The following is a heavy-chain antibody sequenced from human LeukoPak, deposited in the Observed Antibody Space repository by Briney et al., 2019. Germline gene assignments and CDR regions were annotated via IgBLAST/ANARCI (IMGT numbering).Heavy chain of an antibody. Sequence: ASVKVSCKASGYTLSTYGISWVRQAPGQGLEWMGWISGYNSDTKYAQNIQGRVTMTIDTSTSTAYMELRSLRSGDTAVYFCARAQGPVVVVPGANWYFDLWGRGTLVTVS. CDR1: GYTLSTYG. J-gene: IGHJ2*01. CDR3: ARAQGPVVVVPGANWYFDL. V-gene: IGHV1-18*01. D-gene: IGHD2-2*01. CDR2: ISGYNSDT.